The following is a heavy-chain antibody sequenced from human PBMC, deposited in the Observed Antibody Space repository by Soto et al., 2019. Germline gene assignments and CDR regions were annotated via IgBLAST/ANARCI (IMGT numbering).Heavy chain of an antibody. CDR3: VRVSTFYDYVWGSYRYSEFDF. V-gene: IGHV4-31*03. Sequence: PSVTLSLTCTVSGASIGSGGYYWRWIRQHPGKGLEWIGYIYYNGDTYYNPSLQSRITISVDTSKNQFSLKLTSVTAADTAVYYCVRVSTFYDYVWGSYRYSEFDFWGQGTPVTVSS. J-gene: IGHJ4*02. CDR2: IYYNGDT. D-gene: IGHD3-16*02. CDR1: GASIGSGGYY.